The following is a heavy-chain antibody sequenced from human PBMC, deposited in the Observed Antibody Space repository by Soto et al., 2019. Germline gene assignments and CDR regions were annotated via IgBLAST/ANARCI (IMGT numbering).Heavy chain of an antibody. CDR2: IAYDGTIK. V-gene: IGHV3-30-3*01. CDR3: ARDKIKGAPDYLDS. D-gene: IGHD1-26*01. CDR1: GFTFSANA. Sequence: QEQLVESGGDVVQPGRSLTLSCAASGFTFSANAMHWVRQAPGKGLEWVAVIAYDGTIKIYRDSVQGRFTISRDDSKSTLYLQMDSRRPEDTAVYYCARDKIKGAPDYLDSWGQGTLVTVSS. J-gene: IGHJ4*02.